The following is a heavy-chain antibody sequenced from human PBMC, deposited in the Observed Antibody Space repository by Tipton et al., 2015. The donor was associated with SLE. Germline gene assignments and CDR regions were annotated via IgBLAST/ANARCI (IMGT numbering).Heavy chain of an antibody. J-gene: IGHJ5*02. D-gene: IGHD4/OR15-4a*01. CDR2: IFYGGST. Sequence: TLSLTCTFSGGSVSITRHHWGWIRQPPGKGLEWIGSIFYGGSTQYNPSLKSRVTISVDKSKNQFSLKLSSVTIADTAVYYCTRGGRGDGANPFDPWGQGTLVTVSS. V-gene: IGHV4-39*07. CDR1: GGSVSITRHH. CDR3: TRGGRGDGANPFDP.